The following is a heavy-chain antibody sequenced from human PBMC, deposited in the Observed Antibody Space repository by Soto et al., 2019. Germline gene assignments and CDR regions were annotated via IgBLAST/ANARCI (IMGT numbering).Heavy chain of an antibody. J-gene: IGHJ3*02. CDR1: GFTFSSYA. CDR3: ASRYCSGGSCYSEAFDI. Sequence: GGSLRLSCAASGFTFSSYAMHWVRQAPGKGLEWVAVISYDGSNEYYADSVKGRFTISRDNSKNTLYLQMNSLRAEDTAVYYCASRYCSGGSCYSEAFDIWGQGTMVTVSS. CDR2: ISYDGSNE. D-gene: IGHD2-15*01. V-gene: IGHV3-30-3*01.